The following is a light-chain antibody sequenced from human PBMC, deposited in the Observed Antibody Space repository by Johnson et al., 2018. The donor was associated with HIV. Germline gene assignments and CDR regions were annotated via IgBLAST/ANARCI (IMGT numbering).Light chain of an antibody. CDR1: SSDMGNYA. CDR2: ENN. Sequence: PGQKVTISCSGSSSDMGNYAVSWYQQLPGTAPKLLIYENNKRPSGIPDRFSGSKSGTSATLGITGLQTGDEADYYCGTWDSSLSAGVFGTGTKVTVL. CDR3: GTWDSSLSAGV. V-gene: IGLV1-51*02. J-gene: IGLJ1*01.